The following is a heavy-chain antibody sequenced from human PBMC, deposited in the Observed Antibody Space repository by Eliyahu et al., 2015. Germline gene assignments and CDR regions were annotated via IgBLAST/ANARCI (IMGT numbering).Heavy chain of an antibody. CDR2: INHSGSX. CDR1: XGSXXGXH. V-gene: IGHV4-34*01. Sequence: QVQLQQWGAGLLKPSETLSLTCAVYXGSXXGXHXSWXRQPPGKGLEWIGEINHSGSXNYNPSLKSRVTISVDTSKNQFSLKLSSVTAADTAVYYCASLSRDVGYSYGHTKYYYYMDVWGKGTTVTVSS. D-gene: IGHD5-18*01. CDR3: ASLSRDVGYSYGHTKYYYYMDV. J-gene: IGHJ6*03.